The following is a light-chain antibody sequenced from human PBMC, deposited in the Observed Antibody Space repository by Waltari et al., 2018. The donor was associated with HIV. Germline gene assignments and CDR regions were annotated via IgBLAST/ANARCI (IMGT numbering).Light chain of an antibody. CDR2: EVT. CDR3: CSYGSSATFVG. J-gene: IGLJ2*01. Sequence: QSDITQPASVSGSHGPSITISCPETSSDVGTYNLVSGYQQYTGKAPKLLSYEVTKRPSGVASRFSGSKSGNTASLTISDLQSEDEANYYCCSYGSSATFVGFGGGTRVTV. CDR1: SSDVGTYNL. V-gene: IGLV2-23*02.